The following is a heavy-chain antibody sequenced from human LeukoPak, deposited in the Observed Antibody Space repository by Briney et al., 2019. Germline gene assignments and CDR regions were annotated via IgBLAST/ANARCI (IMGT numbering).Heavy chain of an antibody. CDR1: GGSISSYY. J-gene: IGHJ4*02. Sequence: PSETLSLTCTVPGGSISSYYWSWIRQPPGKGLEWIGYIYYSGSTNYNPSLKSRVTISVDTSKNQFSLKLSSVTAADTAVYYCARGPAANSYYFDYWGQGTLVTVSS. D-gene: IGHD2-2*01. CDR2: IYYSGST. V-gene: IGHV4-59*01. CDR3: ARGPAANSYYFDY.